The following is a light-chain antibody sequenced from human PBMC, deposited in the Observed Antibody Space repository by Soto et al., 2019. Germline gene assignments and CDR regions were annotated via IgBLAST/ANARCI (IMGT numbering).Light chain of an antibody. CDR2: EVS. CDR3: SSYTSSITRV. J-gene: IGLJ1*01. CDR1: SSDIGGYDY. V-gene: IGLV2-14*01. Sequence: QSALTQPASVSGSPGQSITISCTGTSSDIGGYDYVSWYQQHPGKAPKLMIYEVSNRPSGVSNRFSGSKSGSTASLTISGLKAEDEADYYFSSYTSSITRVFGTGTKVTVL.